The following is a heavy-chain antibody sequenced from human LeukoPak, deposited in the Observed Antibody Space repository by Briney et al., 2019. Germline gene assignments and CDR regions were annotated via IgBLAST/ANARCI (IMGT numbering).Heavy chain of an antibody. CDR2: IIPIFGTA. Sequence: SVKVSCKASGGTFSSYAISWVRQAPGQGLEWMGGIIPIFGTANYAQKFQGRVTITADESTSTAYMELSSLRSEDTAVYYCARGPRNYYDSSGYFQANYWYFDLWGRGTLVTVSS. CDR3: ARGPRNYYDSSGYFQANYWYFDL. V-gene: IGHV1-69*01. J-gene: IGHJ2*01. CDR1: GGTFSSYA. D-gene: IGHD3-22*01.